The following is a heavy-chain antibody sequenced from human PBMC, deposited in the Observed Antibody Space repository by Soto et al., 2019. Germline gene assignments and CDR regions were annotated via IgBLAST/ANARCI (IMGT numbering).Heavy chain of an antibody. CDR2: IDHSGST. Sequence: PXETLCLTCAVDGWSFNGYYWTWIRQPPGKGPEWIGDIDHSGSTNYNPSLKSRVTISVDTSKNQFSLKVRSVTAADMAVFYCARAPDKYYFDSWGQDTQVTVS. CDR1: GWSFNGYY. V-gene: IGHV4-34*01. CDR3: ARAPDKYYFDS. J-gene: IGHJ4*02.